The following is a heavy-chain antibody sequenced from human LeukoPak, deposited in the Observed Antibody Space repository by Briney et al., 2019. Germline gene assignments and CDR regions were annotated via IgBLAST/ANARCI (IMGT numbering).Heavy chain of an antibody. Sequence: ASVKVSCKASGYTFTSYYMHWVRQAPGQGLEWMGIINPSGGSTSYAQMLQGRVTMTRDMSTSTVYMELSSLRSEDTAVYYCARDRGYSYAFDIWGQGTMVTVSS. J-gene: IGHJ3*02. D-gene: IGHD5-18*01. V-gene: IGHV1-46*01. CDR1: GYTFTSYY. CDR2: INPSGGST. CDR3: ARDRGYSYAFDI.